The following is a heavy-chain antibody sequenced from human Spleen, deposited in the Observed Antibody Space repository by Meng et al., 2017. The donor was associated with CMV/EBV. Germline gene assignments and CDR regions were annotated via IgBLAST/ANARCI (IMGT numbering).Heavy chain of an antibody. V-gene: IGHV4-39*07. CDR3: ARDTHS. Sequence: QLQQPGQLLWKPSDTLSLTCTVSRSSIRSSSYSWVCIRQPPGKGLEWIGSIYYSGSTYYNPSLKSRVTISVDTSKNQFSLKLSSVTAADTAVYYCARDTHSWGQGTLVTVSS. CDR2: IYYSGST. CDR1: RSSIRSSSYS. J-gene: IGHJ4*02.